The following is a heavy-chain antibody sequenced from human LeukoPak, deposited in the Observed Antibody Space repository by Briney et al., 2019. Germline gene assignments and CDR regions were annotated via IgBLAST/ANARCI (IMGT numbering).Heavy chain of an antibody. V-gene: IGHV3-15*01. CDR1: GFTFSNVW. D-gene: IGHD3-16*01. J-gene: IGHJ4*02. Sequence: GGSLRLSCAASGFTFSNVWMSWVRQVPGKGPEWVGRIISISGGGTSDYPAPVKGRFTISRDDSKNTVYLQMNSLKTEDTALYYYTTHRGEWVLDSWGQGTLVTVSS. CDR2: IISISGGGTS. CDR3: TTHRGEWVLDS.